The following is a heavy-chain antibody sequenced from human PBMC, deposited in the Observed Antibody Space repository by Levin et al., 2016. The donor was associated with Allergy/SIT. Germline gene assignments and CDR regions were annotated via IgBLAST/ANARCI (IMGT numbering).Heavy chain of an antibody. CDR3: ARAATGYSTFRPNFSSYSALGV. V-gene: IGHV4-59*01. Sequence: SETLSLTCTVSGGSISSYYWTWIRQPPGKGLEWIGSIHDTGNTNYNPSLQSRLTISVDTSKRQFSLKLTSVTAADTAVYYCARAATGYSTFRPNFSSYSALGVWGQGTAVTVSS. J-gene: IGHJ6*02. CDR2: IHDTGNT. D-gene: IGHD2-21*01. CDR1: GGSISSYY.